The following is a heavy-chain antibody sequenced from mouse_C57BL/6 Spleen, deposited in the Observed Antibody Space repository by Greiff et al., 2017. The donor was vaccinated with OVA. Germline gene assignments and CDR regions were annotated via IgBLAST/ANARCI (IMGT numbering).Heavy chain of an antibody. J-gene: IGHJ2*01. D-gene: IGHD1-1*01. V-gene: IGHV1-18*01. CDR3: ARRGEGYYYGSRGNFDY. CDR2: INPNNGGT. Sequence: VQLKESGPELVKPGASVKIPCKASGYTFTDYNMDWVKQSHGKSLEWIGDINPNNGGTIYNQKFKGKATLTVDKSSSTAYMELRSLTSEDTAVYYCARRGEGYYYGSRGNFDYWGQGTTLTVSS. CDR1: GYTFTDYN.